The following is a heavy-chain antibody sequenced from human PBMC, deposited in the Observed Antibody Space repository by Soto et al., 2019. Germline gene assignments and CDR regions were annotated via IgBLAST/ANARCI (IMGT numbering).Heavy chain of an antibody. CDR3: ARDRRLAGHMNIDY. CDR2: IYYSGST. D-gene: IGHD6-19*01. V-gene: IGHV4-59*01. Sequence: TSETLSLTCTVSGGSISSYYWSWIRQPPGKGLEWIGYIYYSGSTNYNPSLKSRVTISVDTSKDQFSLKLSSVTAADTAVYYCARDRRLAGHMNIDYWGQGTLVTVSS. CDR1: GGSISSYY. J-gene: IGHJ4*02.